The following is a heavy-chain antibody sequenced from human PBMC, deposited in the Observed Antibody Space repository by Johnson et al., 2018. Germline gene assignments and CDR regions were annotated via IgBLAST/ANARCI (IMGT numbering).Heavy chain of an antibody. D-gene: IGHD4-17*01. CDR1: GFTFNNYG. CDR3: ARETVTSSSFFDY. V-gene: IGHV3-33*01. J-gene: IGHJ4*02. CDR2: IWYDGSNK. Sequence: QVQLVQSGGGVVQXGRSLRLXCAASGFTFNNYGMHWVRQAPGKGLAWVAVIWYDGSNKYYADSVKGRFTISRDNSKNTLYLQMNSLRAEDTAVYYCARETVTSSSFFDYWGQGTLVTVSS.